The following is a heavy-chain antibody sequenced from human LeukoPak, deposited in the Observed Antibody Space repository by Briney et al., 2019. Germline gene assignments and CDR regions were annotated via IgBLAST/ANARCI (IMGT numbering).Heavy chain of an antibody. V-gene: IGHV4-30-4*01. J-gene: IGHJ5*02. Sequence: SQTLSLTCTVSGGSISSGDYYWSWIRQPPGKGLEWIGHIYASGITNYNPSLKTRVTISVDTSKNQFSLNLRSVTAADTAIYYCATTLDYGCFDPWGQGALVTVSS. CDR3: ATTLDYGCFDP. CDR1: GGSISSGDYY. CDR2: IYASGIT. D-gene: IGHD3-16*01.